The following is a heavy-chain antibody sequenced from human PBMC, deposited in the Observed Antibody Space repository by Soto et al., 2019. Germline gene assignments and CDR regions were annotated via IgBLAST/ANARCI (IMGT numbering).Heavy chain of an antibody. D-gene: IGHD6-13*01. J-gene: IGHJ3*02. CDR2: IYHDDSDT. CDR1: GYSFTSYW. V-gene: IGHV5-51*01. CDR3: ARPAPGYSSSWYAFDI. Sequence: GESLKISCTGSGYSFTSYWIGWVRQMRGKRLEWMGIIYHDDSDTRYSPSFQDQVTISADKSISTAYLHWSSVNPSDTAMYYCARPAPGYSSSWYAFDIWGQGTMVTVSS.